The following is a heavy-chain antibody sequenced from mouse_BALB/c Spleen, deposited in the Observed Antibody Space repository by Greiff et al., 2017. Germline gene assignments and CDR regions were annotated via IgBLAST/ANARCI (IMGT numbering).Heavy chain of an antibody. V-gene: IGHV1-80*01. CDR1: GYAFSSYW. CDR3: ARRDYDYDVYYAMDY. D-gene: IGHD2-4*01. J-gene: IGHJ4*01. Sequence: VKLMESGAELVRPGSSVKISCKASGYAFSSYWMNWVKQRPGQGLEWIGQIYPGDGDTNYNGKFKGKATLTADKSSSTAYMQLSSLTSEDSAVYFCARRDYDYDVYYAMDYWGQGTSVTVTS. CDR2: IYPGDGDT.